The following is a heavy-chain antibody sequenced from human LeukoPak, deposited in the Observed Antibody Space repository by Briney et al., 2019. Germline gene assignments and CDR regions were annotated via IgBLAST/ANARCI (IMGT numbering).Heavy chain of an antibody. J-gene: IGHJ5*02. D-gene: IGHD2-21*02. CDR1: GGTFSSYA. V-gene: IGHV1-69*04. CDR2: IIPILGIA. CDR3: ARGSVVVTEFDP. Sequence: SVKVSCKASGGTFSSYAISWVRQAPGQGLEWMGRIIPILGIANYAQKFQGRVTITADKSTSTAYMELSSLRSEDTAVYYCARGSVVVTEFDPWGQGTLVTVSS.